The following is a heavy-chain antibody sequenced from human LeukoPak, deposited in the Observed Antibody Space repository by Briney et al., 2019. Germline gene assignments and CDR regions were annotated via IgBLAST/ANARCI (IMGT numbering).Heavy chain of an antibody. D-gene: IGHD4-11*01. Sequence: ASVKVSCKASGYTFTGYYMHWVRQAPGQGLEWMGWINPNSGGTNYAQKFQGRVTMTRDTSISTAYMELSRPRSDDTAVYYCARAPLTVTDPDYWGQGTLVTVSS. V-gene: IGHV1-2*02. J-gene: IGHJ4*02. CDR3: ARAPLTVTDPDY. CDR1: GYTFTGYY. CDR2: INPNSGGT.